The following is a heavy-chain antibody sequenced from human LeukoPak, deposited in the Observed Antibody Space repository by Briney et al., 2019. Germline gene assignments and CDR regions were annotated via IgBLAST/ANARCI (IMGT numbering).Heavy chain of an antibody. Sequence: SETLSLTCTVSGGSISSYYWSWIRQPAGKGLEWIGSIYYSGSTYYNPSLKSRVTISVDTSKNQFSLKLSSVTAADTAVYYCARARRIAAAVTGPWFDPWGQGTLVTVSS. J-gene: IGHJ5*02. CDR1: GGSISSYY. CDR2: IYYSGST. V-gene: IGHV4-4*07. CDR3: ARARRIAAAVTGPWFDP. D-gene: IGHD6-13*01.